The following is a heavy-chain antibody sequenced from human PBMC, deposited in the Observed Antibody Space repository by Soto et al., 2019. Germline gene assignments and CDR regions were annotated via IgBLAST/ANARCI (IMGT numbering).Heavy chain of an antibody. Sequence: GGSLRLSCAASGFTFSSYGMHWVRQAPGKGLEWVAVISYDGSNKYYADSVKGRFTISRDNSKNTLYLQMNSLRAENTAVYYCAKVSDSSGYYYPGYWGQGTLVTVSS. J-gene: IGHJ4*02. CDR2: ISYDGSNK. CDR3: AKVSDSSGYYYPGY. CDR1: GFTFSSYG. V-gene: IGHV3-30*18. D-gene: IGHD3-22*01.